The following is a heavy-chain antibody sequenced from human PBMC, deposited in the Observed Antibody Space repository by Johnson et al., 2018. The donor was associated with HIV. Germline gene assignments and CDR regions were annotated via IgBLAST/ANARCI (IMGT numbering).Heavy chain of an antibody. D-gene: IGHD5-18*01. CDR3: AKDLRGYSYGLGAFDI. J-gene: IGHJ3*02. Sequence: VQLVESGGGLIQPGGSLRLSCAASGFTFSSYAMHWVRQAPGKGLEWVSYISSSGSTIYYADSVKGRFTISRDNAKNSLYLQMNSLRAEDTAVYYCAKDLRGYSYGLGAFDIWGQGTMVTVSS. CDR2: ISSSGSTI. CDR1: GFTFSSYA. V-gene: IGHV3-48*04.